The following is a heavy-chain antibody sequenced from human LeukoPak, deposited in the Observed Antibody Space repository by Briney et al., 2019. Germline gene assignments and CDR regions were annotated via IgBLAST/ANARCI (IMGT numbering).Heavy chain of an antibody. J-gene: IGHJ4*02. V-gene: IGHV3-49*04. Sequence: GGSLRLSCTASGFTFGDYAMSWVRQAPGKGLEWVGFIRSKAYGGTTEYAASVKGRFTISRDDSKSIAYLQMNSLKTEGTAVYYCTSGGLAVAGHPFDYWGQGTLVTVSS. CDR1: GFTFGDYA. CDR2: IRSKAYGGTT. D-gene: IGHD6-19*01. CDR3: TSGGLAVAGHPFDY.